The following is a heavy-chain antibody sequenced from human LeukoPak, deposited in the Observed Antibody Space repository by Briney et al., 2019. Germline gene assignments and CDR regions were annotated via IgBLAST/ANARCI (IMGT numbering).Heavy chain of an antibody. V-gene: IGHV3-23*01. CDR3: AKASAGSLRSYYYYYGMDV. CDR2: ISGSGGST. Sequence: GGSLRLSCAASGFTFSSYAMSWVRQAPGKGLEWVSAISGSGGSTYYADSVKGRFTISRDNSENTLYLQMNSLRAEDTAVYYCAKASAGSLRSYYYYYGMDVWGQGTTVTVSS. J-gene: IGHJ6*02. CDR1: GFTFSSYA. D-gene: IGHD6-13*01.